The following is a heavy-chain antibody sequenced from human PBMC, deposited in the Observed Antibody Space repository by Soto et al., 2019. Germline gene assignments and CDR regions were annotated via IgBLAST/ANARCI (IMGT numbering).Heavy chain of an antibody. D-gene: IGHD6-19*01. CDR3: ARDGKEQWGFDP. J-gene: IGHJ5*02. Sequence: SETLSLTCTVSVGSISSYYWSWIWQPPGKGLEWIGYIYYSGSTNYNPSLKSRVTISVDTSRNQFSLKLSSVTAADTAVYYCARDGKEQWGFDPWGQGTLVTVSS. CDR1: VGSISSYY. CDR2: IYYSGST. V-gene: IGHV4-59*01.